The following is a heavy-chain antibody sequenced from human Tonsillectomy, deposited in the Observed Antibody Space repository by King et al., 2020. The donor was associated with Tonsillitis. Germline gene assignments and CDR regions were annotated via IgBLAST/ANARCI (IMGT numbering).Heavy chain of an antibody. V-gene: IGHV2-26*01. CDR1: GFSLSNARMG. CDR3: ARILKPDPFDI. CDR2: IFSNDEK. J-gene: IGHJ3*02. Sequence: TLKESGPVLVKPTETLTLTSTVSGFSLSNARMGVSWILQPPGKALEWLAHIFSNDEKSYNTSLKSRLTISKDTSKSQVVLTMTNMDPVDTATYFCARILKPDPFDIWGQGTMVTVSS.